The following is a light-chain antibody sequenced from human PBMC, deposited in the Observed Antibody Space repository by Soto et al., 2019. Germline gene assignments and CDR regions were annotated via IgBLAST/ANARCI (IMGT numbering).Light chain of an antibody. CDR2: RDN. CDR3: AAWDDSLSGPHYV. Sequence: QSVLTQPPSASGTPGQRVTISCSGSSSNIGSNYVYWYQQLPGTAPKLLIYRDNQRPSGVPDRLSGSKSGTSASLAISGLRSEDEADYYCAAWDDSLSGPHYVFGTGTKLTVL. CDR1: SSNIGSNY. V-gene: IGLV1-47*01. J-gene: IGLJ1*01.